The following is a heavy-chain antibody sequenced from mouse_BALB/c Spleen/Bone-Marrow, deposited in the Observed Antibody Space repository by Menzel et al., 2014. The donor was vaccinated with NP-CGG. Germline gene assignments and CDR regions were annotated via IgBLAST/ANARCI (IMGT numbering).Heavy chain of an antibody. CDR2: IDPENGDT. CDR3: SYGNFAMDY. Sequence: EVQLQQSGAELVRSGASVKLSCTASGFNIKDYYMHWVKQRLEQGLEWIGWIDPENGDTEYAPKFQGKATMTADTSSNTAYLQLSSLTSEDTAVYYCSYGNFAMDYWGQGTSVTVSS. V-gene: IGHV14-4*02. J-gene: IGHJ4*01. CDR1: GFNIKDYY. D-gene: IGHD2-1*01.